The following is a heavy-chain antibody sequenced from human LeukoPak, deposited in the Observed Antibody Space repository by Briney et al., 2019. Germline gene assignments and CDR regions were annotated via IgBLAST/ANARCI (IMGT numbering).Heavy chain of an antibody. D-gene: IGHD2-2*02. J-gene: IGHJ4*02. CDR1: GYTFTSYY. Sequence: ASVKVSCKASGYTFTSYYMHWVRQAPGQGLEWMGIINPSGGSTSYAQKFQGRVTMTRDMSTSTVYMELSSLRSDDTAVYYCARGTVRDQLLYGRNQVLGINDIPHYWGQGTLVTVSS. V-gene: IGHV1-46*01. CDR3: ARGTVRDQLLYGRNQVLGINDIPHY. CDR2: INPSGGST.